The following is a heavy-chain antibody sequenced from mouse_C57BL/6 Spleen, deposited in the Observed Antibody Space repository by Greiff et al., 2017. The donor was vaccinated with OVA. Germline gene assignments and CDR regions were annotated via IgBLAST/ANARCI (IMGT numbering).Heavy chain of an antibody. Sequence: DVKLVESGGGLVKPGGSLKLSCAASGFTFSSYTMSWVRQTPEKRLEWVATISGGGGNTYYPDSVKGRFTISRDNAKNTLYLQMSSLRSEDTALYYCARQGGNYDYAMDYWGQGTSVTVSS. D-gene: IGHD2-1*01. CDR1: GFTFSSYT. J-gene: IGHJ4*01. CDR2: ISGGGGNT. CDR3: ARQGGNYDYAMDY. V-gene: IGHV5-9*01.